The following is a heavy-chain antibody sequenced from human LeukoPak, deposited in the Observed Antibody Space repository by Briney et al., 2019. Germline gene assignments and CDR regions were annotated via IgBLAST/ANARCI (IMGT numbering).Heavy chain of an antibody. D-gene: IGHD3-10*01. V-gene: IGHV3-74*01. J-gene: IGHJ4*02. CDR1: GFTFSNYW. CDR2: MSGDGSST. Sequence: GGSLRLSCAASGFTFSNYWMNWVRQVPGKGLMWASRMSGDGSSTNYADSVKGRLTISRDNVKNTLYLQMNSLRVEDTALYYCARSFSNTVRGVGDSWGQGTLVTVSS. CDR3: ARSFSNTVRGVGDS.